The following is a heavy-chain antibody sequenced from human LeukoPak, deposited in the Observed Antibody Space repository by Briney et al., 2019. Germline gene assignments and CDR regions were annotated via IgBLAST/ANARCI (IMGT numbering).Heavy chain of an antibody. Sequence: GGSLRLSCAASGFTFSSYSMNWVRQAPGKGLEWVSYISSSSSTIYYADSVKGRFTISRDNAKNSLYLQMNSLRAEDTAVYYWARDAVAGTFDYWGQGTLVTVSS. J-gene: IGHJ4*02. CDR3: ARDAVAGTFDY. V-gene: IGHV3-48*01. CDR2: ISSSSSTI. D-gene: IGHD6-19*01. CDR1: GFTFSSYS.